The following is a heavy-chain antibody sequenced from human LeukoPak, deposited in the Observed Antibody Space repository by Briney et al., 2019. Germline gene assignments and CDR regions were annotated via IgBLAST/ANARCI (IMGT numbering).Heavy chain of an antibody. J-gene: IGHJ4*02. Sequence: SETLSLTCAVYGGSFSSYYWSWIRQPPGKGLEWIGEINHSGSTNYNPYLKSRVTISVDTSKNQFSQKLSSVTAADTAVYYCARGKWLRSSFDYWGQGTLVTVSS. CDR2: INHSGST. V-gene: IGHV4-34*01. CDR3: ARGKWLRSSFDY. CDR1: GGSFSSYY. D-gene: IGHD5-12*01.